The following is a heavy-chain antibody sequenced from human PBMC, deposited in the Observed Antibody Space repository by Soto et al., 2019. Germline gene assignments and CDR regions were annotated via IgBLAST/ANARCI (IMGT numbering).Heavy chain of an antibody. D-gene: IGHD2-2*01. J-gene: IGHJ4*02. CDR1: GGSISTYY. Sequence: SETLSLTCTVSGGSISTYYWSWIRQSPGKGLEMIGYVSYIGTIYNPSLRSRLTISLDTSRNQFSLELSSVTAADTAVYYCARMPFTGTSPPFDYWGRGILVTLSS. CDR3: ARMPFTGTSPPFDY. V-gene: IGHV4-59*01. CDR2: VSYIGT.